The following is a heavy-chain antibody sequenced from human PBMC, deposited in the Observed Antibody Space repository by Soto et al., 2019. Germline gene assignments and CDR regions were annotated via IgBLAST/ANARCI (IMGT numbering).Heavy chain of an antibody. V-gene: IGHV3-74*01. CDR1: GFTFSSYA. CDR2: INSDGSST. D-gene: IGHD2-2*02. CDR3: ARAPKYCSSTSCYTNDY. J-gene: IGHJ4*02. Sequence: GGSLRLSCAASGFTFSSYAMSWVRQAPGKGLEWVSRINSDGSSTSYADSVKGRFTISRDNAKNTLYLQMNSLRAEDTAVYYCARAPKYCSSTSCYTNDYWGQGTLVTVSS.